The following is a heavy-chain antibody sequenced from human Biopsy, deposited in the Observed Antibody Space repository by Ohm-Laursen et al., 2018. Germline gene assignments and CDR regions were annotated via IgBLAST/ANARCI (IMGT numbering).Heavy chain of an antibody. D-gene: IGHD2-15*01. J-gene: IGHJ6*02. CDR1: RVTFSSNA. CDR3: ARMVGSVQSFWYYYSIDD. Sequence: SSVKVSCKPSRVTFSSNAVSWVRQAPGQGLEWMGGIIPMFGTTNYAQKFQGRLSITADKSMTAAYLELSRLRSEDPAVYYRARMVGSVQSFWYYYSIDDWGQGTTVTVSS. CDR2: IIPMFGTT. V-gene: IGHV1-69*06.